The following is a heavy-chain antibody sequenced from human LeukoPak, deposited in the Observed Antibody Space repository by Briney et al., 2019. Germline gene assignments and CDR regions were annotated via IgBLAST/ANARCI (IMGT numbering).Heavy chain of an antibody. CDR2: INPNSGGT. CDR3: ARSDFDYYYMDV. Sequence: GASVKVSCKASGYTFTGYYMHWVRQAPGQGLEWLGWINPNSGGTNYAQKFQGRVTMTRDTSISTAYMELSRLRSDDTAVYYCARSDFDYYYMDVWGKGTTVTVSS. CDR1: GYTFTGYY. D-gene: IGHD3-3*01. V-gene: IGHV1-2*02. J-gene: IGHJ6*03.